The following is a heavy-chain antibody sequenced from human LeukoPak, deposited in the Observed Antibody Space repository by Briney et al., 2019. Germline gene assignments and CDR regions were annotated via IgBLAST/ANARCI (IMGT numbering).Heavy chain of an antibody. CDR2: ISAYDGNT. V-gene: IGHV1-18*01. CDR3: AAGLLLWCGEIYFDC. J-gene: IGHJ4*02. CDR1: VYTFTSYG. Sequence: ASVKVSRKATVYTFTSYGSSWLRQAPGQGREWMGWISAYDGNTNNAHKLQGIVTMTADTSTSTAYMELRRLRSDDTVVYYCAAGLLLWCGEIYFDCWGQGTLVTVSS. D-gene: IGHD3-10*01.